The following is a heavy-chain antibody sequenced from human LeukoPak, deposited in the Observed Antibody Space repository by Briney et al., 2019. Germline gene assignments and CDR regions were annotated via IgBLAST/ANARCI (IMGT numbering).Heavy chain of an antibody. CDR2: IDYSGST. J-gene: IGHJ5*02. CDR3: ARDETYYYGWGSSNWFDP. CDR1: GDSSYNNIYY. D-gene: IGHD3-10*01. V-gene: IGHV4-39*07. Sequence: PSETLSLTCTVSGDSSYNNIYYWGWIRQPPGKGLEWIGTIDYSGSTYYSPSLKSRVTMSIDTSKNQFSLKLSSVTAADTAVYYCARDETYYYGWGSSNWFDPWGQGTLVIVSS.